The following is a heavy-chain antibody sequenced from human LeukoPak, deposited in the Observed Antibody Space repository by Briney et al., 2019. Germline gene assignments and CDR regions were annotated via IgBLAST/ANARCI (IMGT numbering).Heavy chain of an antibody. CDR3: ARHGDYYDSSGYYPRADFQH. J-gene: IGHJ1*01. Sequence: SETLSLTCAVYGGSFSGYYWSWIRQPPGKGLEWIGEINHSGSTNYNPSLKSRVTISVDTSKNQFSLKLSSVTAADTAVYYCARHGDYYDSSGYYPRADFQHWGQGTLVTVSS. V-gene: IGHV4-34*01. CDR1: GGSFSGYY. CDR2: INHSGST. D-gene: IGHD3-22*01.